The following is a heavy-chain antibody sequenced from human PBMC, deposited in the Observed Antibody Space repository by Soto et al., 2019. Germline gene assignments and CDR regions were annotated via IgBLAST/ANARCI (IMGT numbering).Heavy chain of an antibody. Sequence: QVQLVESGGGVVQPGRSLRLSCAASGFTFSSYGMHWVRQAPGQGLEWVAVISVDGSKKDYADSVKGRFTISRDNSWNILFLQMNGLRAEDTALYYCAKYSENGEHGDCFDPWGPGTQVTVSS. CDR1: GFTFSSYG. V-gene: IGHV3-30*18. J-gene: IGHJ5*02. D-gene: IGHD4-17*01. CDR3: AKYSENGEHGDCFDP. CDR2: ISVDGSKK.